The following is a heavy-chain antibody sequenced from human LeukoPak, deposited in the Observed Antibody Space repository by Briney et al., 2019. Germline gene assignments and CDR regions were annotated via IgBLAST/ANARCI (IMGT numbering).Heavy chain of an antibody. J-gene: IGHJ5*02. V-gene: IGHV3-11*01. Sequence: GGSLRLSCAASGFTFSDYYMSWIRQAPGKGLEWVSYISSSGSTIYYADSVKGRFTISRDNAKNSLYLQMNSPRAEDTAVYYCARDRGTDLLWFGELLPTHNWFDPWGQGTLVTVSS. CDR2: ISSSGSTI. D-gene: IGHD3-10*01. CDR3: ARDRGTDLLWFGELLPTHNWFDP. CDR1: GFTFSDYY.